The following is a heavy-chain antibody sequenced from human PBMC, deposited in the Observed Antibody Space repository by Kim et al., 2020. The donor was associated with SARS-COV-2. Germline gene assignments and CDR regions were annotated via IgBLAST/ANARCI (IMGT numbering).Heavy chain of an antibody. CDR1: GGTFSSYA. J-gene: IGHJ4*02. D-gene: IGHD3-9*01. CDR2: IIPIFGTA. V-gene: IGHV1-69*13. Sequence: SVKVSCKASGGTFSSYAISWVRQAPGQGLEWMGGIIPIFGTANYAQKFQGRVTITADESTSTAYMELSSLRSEDTAVYYCARPASYYDILTGQYYFDYWGQGTLVTVSS. CDR3: ARPASYYDILTGQYYFDY.